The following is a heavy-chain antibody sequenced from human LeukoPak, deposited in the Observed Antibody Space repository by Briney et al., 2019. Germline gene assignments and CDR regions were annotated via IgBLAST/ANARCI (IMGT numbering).Heavy chain of an antibody. J-gene: IGHJ3*02. CDR3: AKTVLRYSTGDAFDI. D-gene: IGHD3-9*01. CDR2: ISGSGCST. V-gene: IGHV3-23*01. Sequence: PGGSLRLSCAASGFAFSSYAMSWVRQAPGKGLEWVSAISGSGCSTYYADSVKGRFTISRDNSKNTLYLQMNSLRAEDTAVYYCAKTVLRYSTGDAFDIWGQGTMVTVSS. CDR1: GFAFSSYA.